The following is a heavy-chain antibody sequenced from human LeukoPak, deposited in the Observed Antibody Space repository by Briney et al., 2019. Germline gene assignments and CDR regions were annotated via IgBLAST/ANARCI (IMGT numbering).Heavy chain of an antibody. J-gene: IGHJ4*02. D-gene: IGHD2-15*01. CDR2: IKQDGSEK. CDR1: GFTFSSYW. V-gene: IGHV3-7*01. Sequence: GGSLRLSCAASGFTFSSYWMSWVRQAPGKGLEWVANIKQDGSEKYYVDSVKGRFTISRDNAKNSLYLQMNSLRAEDTAVYYCARPSAGGGYIGFDYWGQGTLVTVSS. CDR3: ARPSAGGGYIGFDY.